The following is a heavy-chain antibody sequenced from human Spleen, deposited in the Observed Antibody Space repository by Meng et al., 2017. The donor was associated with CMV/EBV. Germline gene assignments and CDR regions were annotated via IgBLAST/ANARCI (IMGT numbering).Heavy chain of an antibody. V-gene: IGHV3-21*01. J-gene: IGHJ4*02. Sequence: GESLKISCEASGFTFSNYDMNWVRQAPGKGLEWVSSISSSSSYIYYADSVKGRFTISRDNAKDSLYLQMNSLRAEDTAVYYCAAQGIAAAGTMDYFDYWGQGTLVTVSS. CDR3: AAQGIAAAGTMDYFDY. D-gene: IGHD6-13*01. CDR2: ISSSSSYI. CDR1: GFTFSNYD.